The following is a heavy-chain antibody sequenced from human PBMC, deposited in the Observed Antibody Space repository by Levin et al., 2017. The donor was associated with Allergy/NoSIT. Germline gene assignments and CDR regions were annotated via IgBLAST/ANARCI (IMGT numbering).Heavy chain of an antibody. CDR2: IYASADSI. J-gene: IGHJ4*02. V-gene: IGHV3-23*01. CDR3: ARSSRGYGTFDY. Sequence: HTGGSLRLSCAASGFTFSSYAMSWVRQAPGKGLEWVSAIYASADSIYYSDSVKGRFTISRDSSKNTLYLHMNSLRAEDTAVYYCARSSRGYGTFDYWGQGTLVTVSS. CDR1: GFTFSSYA. D-gene: IGHD5-12*01.